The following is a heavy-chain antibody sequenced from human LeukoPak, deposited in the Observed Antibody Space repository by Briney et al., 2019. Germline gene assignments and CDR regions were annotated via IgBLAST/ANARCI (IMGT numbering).Heavy chain of an antibody. CDR3: SKATKDYSGSYSYYFDY. J-gene: IGHJ4*02. Sequence: GGSLRLSCAASGFTFSSYAMSWVRQAPGKGLEWVSVISGSGSNTYYADSVKGRFTISRDNSKNTLYLQMNSLRAEDTALYYCSKATKDYSGSYSYYFDYWGQGTLVTVSS. CDR2: ISGSGSNT. CDR1: GFTFSSYA. V-gene: IGHV3-23*01. D-gene: IGHD1-26*01.